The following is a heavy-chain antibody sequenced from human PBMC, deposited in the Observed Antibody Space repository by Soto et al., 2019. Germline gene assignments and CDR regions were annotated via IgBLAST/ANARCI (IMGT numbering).Heavy chain of an antibody. V-gene: IGHV4-4*02. J-gene: IGHJ4*02. CDR1: GGSFSSGYW. CDR2: IYDAGTI. CDR3: ARGGGVRTRWFEEGFDS. D-gene: IGHD3-10*01. Sequence: QVQLQESGPGLVKPSGTLSLTCAVSGGSFSSGYWWSWVRQPPGKGREWIGEIYDAGTINYNPSLNHRVIISVDKSKNQFSRNLRSVTAADTAVYYCARGGGVRTRWFEEGFDSWGQGTLVTVSS.